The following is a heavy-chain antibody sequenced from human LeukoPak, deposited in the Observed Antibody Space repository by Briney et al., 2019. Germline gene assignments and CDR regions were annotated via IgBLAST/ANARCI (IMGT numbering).Heavy chain of an antibody. CDR2: IRSKAKHNMP. D-gene: IGHD2-2*01. V-gene: IGHV3-73*01. Sequence: GGSLRLSCAASGFTFSGSAMDWVRQASGKVLEWIGRIRSKAKHNMPGYGASVTGRFTISRDDSRNTAYLQMHSLSTEDTAVYYCTRHSDTYCSRANCYVDNFYGLDVWGQGTRVTVSS. CDR1: GFTFSGSA. J-gene: IGHJ6*02. CDR3: TRHSDTYCSRANCYVDNFYGLDV.